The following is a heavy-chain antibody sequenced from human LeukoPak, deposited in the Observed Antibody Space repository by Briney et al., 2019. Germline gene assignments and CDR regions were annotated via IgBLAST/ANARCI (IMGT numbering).Heavy chain of an antibody. CDR2: IYYSGST. D-gene: IGHD3-22*01. CDR1: GGSISNNGYY. Sequence: SETLSLTCTVSGGSISNNGYYWSWIRHPPGKALEWIGHIYYSGSTYYNPSLKSRVTISVDTSKNQFSLKLSSVTAADTAVYYCATLGFSSGYYYYFDHWGQGTLVTVSS. CDR3: ATLGFSSGYYYYFDH. V-gene: IGHV4-39*07. J-gene: IGHJ4*02.